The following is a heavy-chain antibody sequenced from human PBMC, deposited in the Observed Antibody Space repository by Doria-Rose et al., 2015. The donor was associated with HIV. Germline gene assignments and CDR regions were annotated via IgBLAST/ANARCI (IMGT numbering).Heavy chain of an antibody. CDR2: IFSDDER. CDR3: ARIKSSRWYHKYYYDF. Sequence: QVTLKESGPVLVKPTETLTLTCTVSGVSLSSPGMGVSWIRQPPGKALEWLANIFSDDERSYKTSLKSRPTISRGTSKSQVVPTMTDMDPVDTATYYCARIKSSRWYHKYYYDFWGQGALVIVSA. J-gene: IGHJ4*02. V-gene: IGHV2-26*01. D-gene: IGHD6-13*01. CDR1: GVSLSSPGMG.